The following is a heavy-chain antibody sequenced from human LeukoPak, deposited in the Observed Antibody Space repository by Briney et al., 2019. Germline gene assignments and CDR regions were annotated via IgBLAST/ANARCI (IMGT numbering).Heavy chain of an antibody. V-gene: IGHV3-23*01. CDR2: ISGSGNST. CDR1: SFTFINYA. J-gene: IGHJ4*02. Sequence: GGSLRLSCAASSFTFINYAMTWVRQAPGKGLEWVSAISGSGNSTYYPDSVKGRFSISRDNSKNTLYLQISSLRAEDTAVYYCAKTLVGATSGPDYYFVSWGQGTLVTVSS. CDR3: AKTLVGATSGPDYYFVS. D-gene: IGHD1-26*01.